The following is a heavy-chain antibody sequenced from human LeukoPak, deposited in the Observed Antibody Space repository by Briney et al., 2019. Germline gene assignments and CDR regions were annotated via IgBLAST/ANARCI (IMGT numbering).Heavy chain of an antibody. CDR1: GFTFSGSA. CDR2: IRSKANSYAT. Sequence: PGGSLRLSCAASGFTFSGSALHWVRQASGKGLEWVGRIRSKANSYATAYAASVKGSFTISRDDSKNTAYLQMNSLKTEDTAVYYCTRTAPFRGYSSGWYDYWGQGTLVTVSS. V-gene: IGHV3-73*01. J-gene: IGHJ4*02. D-gene: IGHD6-19*01. CDR3: TRTAPFRGYSSGWYDY.